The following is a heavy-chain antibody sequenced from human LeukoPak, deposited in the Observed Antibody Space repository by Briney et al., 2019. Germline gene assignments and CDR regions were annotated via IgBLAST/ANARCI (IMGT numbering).Heavy chain of an antibody. CDR1: GFTFSSYA. CDR3: ARDHLSYSSGWVY. D-gene: IGHD6-19*01. CDR2: ISYDGSNK. Sequence: GGSLRLSCAASGFTFSSYAMHWVRQAPGKGLEWVAVISYDGSNKYYADSVKGRFTISRDNSKNTLYLQMNSLRAEDTAVYYCARDHLSYSSGWVYWGQGTLVTVSS. V-gene: IGHV3-30-3*01. J-gene: IGHJ4*02.